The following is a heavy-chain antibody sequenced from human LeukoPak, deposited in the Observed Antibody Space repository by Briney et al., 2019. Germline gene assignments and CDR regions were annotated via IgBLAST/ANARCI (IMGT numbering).Heavy chain of an antibody. J-gene: IGHJ3*02. CDR1: GGSISSYY. D-gene: IGHD1-26*01. CDR3: ARDRGRWELGEGAFDI. Sequence: PSGTLSLTCTVSGGSISSYYWSWIRQPPGKGLEWIGYIYYSGSTNYNPSLKSRVTISVDTSKNQFSLKLSSVTAADTAVYYCARDRGRWELGEGAFDIWGQGTMVTVSS. CDR2: IYYSGST. V-gene: IGHV4-59*01.